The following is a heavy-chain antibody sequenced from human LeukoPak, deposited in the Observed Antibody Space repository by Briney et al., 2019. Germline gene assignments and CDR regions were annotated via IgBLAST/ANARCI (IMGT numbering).Heavy chain of an antibody. CDR2: IYSGGST. V-gene: IGHV3-53*01. CDR3: ARDVEYYDSSGYCY. CDR1: GFTVSSNY. Sequence: GGSLRLSCAASGFTVSSNYMSWVRQAPGKGLEWVSVIYSGGSTYYADSVKGRFTISRDNSKNTLYLQMNSLRAEDTAVYYCARDVEYYDSSGYCYWGQGTLVTVSS. D-gene: IGHD3-22*01. J-gene: IGHJ4*02.